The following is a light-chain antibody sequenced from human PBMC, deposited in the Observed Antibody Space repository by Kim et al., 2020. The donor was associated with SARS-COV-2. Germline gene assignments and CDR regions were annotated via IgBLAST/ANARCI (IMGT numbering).Light chain of an antibody. CDR1: QSVSSY. J-gene: IGKJ4*01. V-gene: IGKV3-11*01. CDR3: QQRSNWPLT. Sequence: LPPGERATPACRASQSVSSYLAWYQQRPGQAPRLLIYDASNRATGIPARFSGSGSGTDFTLTISSLEPEDFAIYYCQQRSNWPLTFGGGTKVDIK. CDR2: DAS.